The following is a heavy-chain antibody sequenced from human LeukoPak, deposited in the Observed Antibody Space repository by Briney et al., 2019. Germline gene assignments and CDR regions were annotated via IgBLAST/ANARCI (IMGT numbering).Heavy chain of an antibody. V-gene: IGHV1-69*04. CDR1: VGTFSRYT. D-gene: IGHD6-13*01. Sequence: SVQVSCKACVGTFSRYTISWVRQAPGQGLEWMGRIIPILGIANYAHKLQGRVTITADKSTSTAYMELSSLRSEDTAVYYCARDRGSSSISFDYWGQGTLVTVSS. J-gene: IGHJ4*02. CDR2: IIPILGIA. CDR3: ARDRGSSSISFDY.